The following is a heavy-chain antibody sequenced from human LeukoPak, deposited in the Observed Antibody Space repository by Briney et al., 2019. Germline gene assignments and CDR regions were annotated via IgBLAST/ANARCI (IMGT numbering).Heavy chain of an antibody. CDR3: ARIPRPVYDFWSGNYYYYMDV. CDR2: IIPIFGTA. J-gene: IGHJ6*03. CDR1: GGTFSSYA. V-gene: IGHV1-69*01. Sequence: GASVKVSCKASGGTFSSYAISWVRQAPGQGLEWMGGIIPIFGTANYAQKFQGRVTITADESTSTAYMELSSLRSEDTAVYYCARIPRPVYDFWSGNYYYYMDVWGKGTTVTVSS. D-gene: IGHD3-3*01.